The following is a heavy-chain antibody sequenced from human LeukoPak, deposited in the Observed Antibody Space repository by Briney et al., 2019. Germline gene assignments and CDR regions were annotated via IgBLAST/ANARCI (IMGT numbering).Heavy chain of an antibody. CDR2: INSDGSST. J-gene: IGHJ6*02. Sequence: GGSLRLSCAASGFTFSSYWMHWVRQAPGKGLVWVSRINSDGSSTSYADSVKGRFTISRDNAKNTLYLQMNSLRAEDTAVYYCAKEILADYGDYVLPYYYYYGMDVWGQGTTVTVSS. CDR1: GFTFSSYW. D-gene: IGHD4-17*01. CDR3: AKEILADYGDYVLPYYYYYGMDV. V-gene: IGHV3-74*01.